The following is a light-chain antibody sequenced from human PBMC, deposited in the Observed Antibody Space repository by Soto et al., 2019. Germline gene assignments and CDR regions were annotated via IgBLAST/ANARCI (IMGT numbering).Light chain of an antibody. CDR2: DVS. CDR1: SSDVGAYNY. CDR3: KSYTTGSTYV. J-gene: IGLJ1*01. V-gene: IGLV2-14*01. Sequence: QSVLAQPASVSGSPGQSIAISRTGISSDVGAYNYVSWYQQHPGKAPKLIIFDVSNRPSGVSNRFSGSKSGDTASLTISGLQSEDEADYSCKSYTTGSTYVFGTGTKVTVL.